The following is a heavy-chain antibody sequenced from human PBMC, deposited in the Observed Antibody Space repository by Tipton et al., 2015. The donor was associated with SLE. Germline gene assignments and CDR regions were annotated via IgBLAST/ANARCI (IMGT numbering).Heavy chain of an antibody. CDR3: ARLREGYYYYYDMDV. V-gene: IGHV4-31*03. CDR1: GGSISSGGYY. CDR2: IYNSGNT. Sequence: GLVKPSETLSLTCTVSGGSISSGGYYWSWIRQHPGKGLEWIGYIYNSGNTYYNPSLKSRLTISVDTSKNQFSLNLRSVTAADMAVYYCARLREGYYYYYDMDVWGQGTTVTVSS. D-gene: IGHD1-26*01. J-gene: IGHJ6*02.